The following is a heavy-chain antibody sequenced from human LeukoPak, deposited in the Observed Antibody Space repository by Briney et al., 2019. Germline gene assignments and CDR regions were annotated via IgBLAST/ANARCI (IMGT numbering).Heavy chain of an antibody. J-gene: IGHJ4*02. CDR3: TRGSGRFEY. CDR2: GRAKAYGATK. D-gene: IGHD2-15*01. Sequence: PGGSLRLSCSASGFTFGDFAMTWVRQAPGKGLGWVGIGRAKAYGATKEYAASVKGRFTISRDDSKSVAYLQMDNLRTEDTGIYYCTRGSGRFEYWGQGTRVTVSS. CDR1: GFTFGDFA. V-gene: IGHV3-49*04.